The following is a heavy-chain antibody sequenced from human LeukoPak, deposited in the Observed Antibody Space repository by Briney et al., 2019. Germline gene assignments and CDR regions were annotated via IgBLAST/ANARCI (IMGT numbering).Heavy chain of an antibody. V-gene: IGHV3-21*01. CDR2: ISSSSSYI. CDR3: ARETDILTVYFDY. CDR1: GFTFSSYS. Sequence: GGSLRLSCAASGFTFSSYSMNWVRQAPGKGLEWVSSISSSSSYIYYADSVKGRFTISRDNAKNSLYLQMNSLRAEDTAVYYRARETDILTVYFDYWGQGTLVTVSS. J-gene: IGHJ4*02. D-gene: IGHD3-9*01.